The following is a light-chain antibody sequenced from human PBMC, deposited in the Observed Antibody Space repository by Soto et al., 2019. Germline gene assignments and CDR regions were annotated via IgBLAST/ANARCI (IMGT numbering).Light chain of an antibody. CDR1: SSDVGGYNY. Sequence: QSALTQPASVSGSPGQSITISCTGTSSDVGGYNYVSWYQHHPGKAPKLMIYEVSDRPSGISNRFSGSKSGNTASLTISGLQAEDEADYYCSSNTTTTTYVFGTGTQLTVL. V-gene: IGLV2-14*01. CDR3: SSNTTTTTYV. J-gene: IGLJ1*01. CDR2: EVS.